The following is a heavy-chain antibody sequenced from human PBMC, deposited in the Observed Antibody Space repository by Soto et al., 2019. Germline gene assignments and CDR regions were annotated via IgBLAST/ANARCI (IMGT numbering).Heavy chain of an antibody. CDR2: IWYDGSNK. CDR1: GFTFSSYG. D-gene: IGHD2-15*01. J-gene: IGHJ4*02. Sequence: QVQLVESGGGVVQPGRSLRLSCAASGFTFSSYGMHWVRQAPGKGLEWVAVIWYDGSNKYYADSVKGRFTIPRDNSKNTLYLQMNSLRAEDTAVYYCARDMGYADYWGQGTLVTVSS. CDR3: ARDMGYADY. V-gene: IGHV3-33*01.